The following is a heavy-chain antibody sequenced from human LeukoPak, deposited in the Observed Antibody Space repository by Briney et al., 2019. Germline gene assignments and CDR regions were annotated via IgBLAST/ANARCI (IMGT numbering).Heavy chain of an antibody. D-gene: IGHD2-2*01. CDR1: GYTFTGYY. V-gene: IGHV1-2*02. Sequence: ASVKVSCKASGYTFTGYYMHWVRQAPGQGLEWMGWINPNSGGTNYAQKFQGRVTMTRDTSISTAYMELSRLRSVDTAVYYCARVTSIVVVPAAEEGRFDPWGQGTLVTVSS. CDR2: INPNSGGT. J-gene: IGHJ5*02. CDR3: ARVTSIVVVPAAEEGRFDP.